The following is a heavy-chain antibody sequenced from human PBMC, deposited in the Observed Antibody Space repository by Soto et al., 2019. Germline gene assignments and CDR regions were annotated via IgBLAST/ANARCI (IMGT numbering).Heavy chain of an antibody. CDR3: AKDIGIVVPAAMRSLAVAGFDY. D-gene: IGHD2-2*01. J-gene: IGHJ4*02. V-gene: IGHV3-23*01. CDR1: GFTFSSYA. Sequence: GGSLRLSCAASGFTFSSYAMSWVRQAPGKGLEWVSAISGSGGSTYYADSVKGRFTISRDNSKNKLYLQMNSLRAEDTAVYYCAKDIGIVVPAAMRSLAVAGFDYWGQGTLVTVSS. CDR2: ISGSGGST.